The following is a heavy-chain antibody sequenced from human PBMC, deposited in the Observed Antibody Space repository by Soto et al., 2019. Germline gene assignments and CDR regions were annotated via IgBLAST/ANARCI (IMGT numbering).Heavy chain of an antibody. CDR2: IFSSDSYA. CDR1: GYSFSTYS. Sequence: GESLKSSGNGSGYSFSTYSIGWVRQMPGKGLEWMGNIFSSDSYARCSPSFQGQVTISVDRSISTAYLQWSSLKASDTAMYYCTTWRSSSWFDYWGQGTQVTVSS. D-gene: IGHD6-13*01. V-gene: IGHV5-51*01. J-gene: IGHJ4*02. CDR3: TTWRSSSWFDY.